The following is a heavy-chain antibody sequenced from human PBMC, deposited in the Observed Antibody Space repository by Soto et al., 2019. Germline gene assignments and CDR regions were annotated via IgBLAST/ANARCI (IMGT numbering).Heavy chain of an antibody. CDR3: ARGSTAHWYFDL. CDR1: GFPFNTYN. D-gene: IGHD3-10*01. V-gene: IGHV3-21*01. J-gene: IGHJ2*01. Sequence: PGGSLRLSCAASGFPFNTYNMNWVRQAPGRGLECVSSITISGCYKYYADSVRGRFSISRYNANNSLYLQMNSLRAEDTALYYCARGSTAHWYFDLWGRGTLVTVSS. CDR2: ITISGCYK.